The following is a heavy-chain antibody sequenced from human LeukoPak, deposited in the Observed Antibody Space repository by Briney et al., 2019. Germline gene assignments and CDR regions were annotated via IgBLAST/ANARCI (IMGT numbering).Heavy chain of an antibody. D-gene: IGHD6-19*01. CDR1: GYTFISYD. CDR3: LAVAGTSRRRATAGAFDI. J-gene: IGHJ3*02. Sequence: ASVKVSSKASGYTFISYDMHWVRQAPGQGLEWMGIINPSGGSTSYAQKFQGRVTMTRDTSTSTVYMELSSLSSEDTAVYYCLAVAGTSRRRATAGAFDIWGQGTMVTVSS. CDR2: INPSGGST. V-gene: IGHV1-46*01.